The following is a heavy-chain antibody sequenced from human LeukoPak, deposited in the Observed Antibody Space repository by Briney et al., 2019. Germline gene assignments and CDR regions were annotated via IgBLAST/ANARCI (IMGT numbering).Heavy chain of an antibody. V-gene: IGHV3-33*01. CDR3: AREFVVVPVTPGEGFDY. CDR2: IWYDGSNK. Sequence: PGGSLRLSCAASGFTFSSYGMHWVRQAPGKGLEWVAVIWYDGSNKYYADSVKGRFTISRDNSKNTLYLQMNSLRAEDTAVYYCAREFVVVPVTPGEGFDYWGQGTLVTVSS. J-gene: IGHJ4*02. CDR1: GFTFSSYG. D-gene: IGHD2-2*01.